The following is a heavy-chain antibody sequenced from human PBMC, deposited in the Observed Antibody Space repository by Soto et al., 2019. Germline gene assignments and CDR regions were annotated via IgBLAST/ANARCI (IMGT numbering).Heavy chain of an antibody. CDR2: IIPIFGTA. Sequence: SVKVSCKASGGTFSSYAISWVRQAPGQGLEWMGGIIPIFGTANYAQKFQGRVTITADKSTSTAYMELSSLRSEDTAVYYCAREPYSSSWKKWFDPWGQGTMVTVSS. V-gene: IGHV1-69*06. D-gene: IGHD6-13*01. CDR1: GGTFSSYA. CDR3: AREPYSSSWKKWFDP. J-gene: IGHJ5*02.